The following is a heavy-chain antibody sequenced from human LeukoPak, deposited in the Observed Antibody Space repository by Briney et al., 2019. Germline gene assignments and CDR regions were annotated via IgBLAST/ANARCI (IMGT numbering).Heavy chain of an antibody. CDR3: AKDFWFGENYYMDV. D-gene: IGHD3-10*01. CDR1: GFTFSSCA. CDR2: ISTSSSYI. J-gene: IGHJ6*03. V-gene: IGHV3-21*01. Sequence: GGSLRLSCAASGFTFSSCAMSWVRQAPGKGLEWVSSISTSSSYIYYADSVKGRFTIYRDNAKNSLYLQMNSLRAEDTAVYYCAKDFWFGENYYMDVWGKGTTVTVSS.